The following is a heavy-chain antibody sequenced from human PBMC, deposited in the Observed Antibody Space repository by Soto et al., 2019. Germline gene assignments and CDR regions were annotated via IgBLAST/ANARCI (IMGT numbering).Heavy chain of an antibody. V-gene: IGHV2-5*02. J-gene: IGHJ4*02. Sequence: ITLKESGPTLMEPSQTLTLTCTFSGFSLSTSGVGVGWIRQPPGKALEWLALIYWDDDKRYSPSLKSRLTITKDTSKNQVVLTMTNMDPVDTATYYCAHGYYDVLTGSYSQDTFDYWGQGTLVTVSS. D-gene: IGHD3-9*01. CDR1: GFSLSTSGVG. CDR2: IYWDDDK. CDR3: AHGYYDVLTGSYSQDTFDY.